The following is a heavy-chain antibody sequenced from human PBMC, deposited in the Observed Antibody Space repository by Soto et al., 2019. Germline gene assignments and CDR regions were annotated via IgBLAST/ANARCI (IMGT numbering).Heavy chain of an antibody. J-gene: IGHJ4*02. CDR3: AKKVNSGSGSQFFDY. CDR1: GFTFSSYS. V-gene: IGHV3-23*01. Sequence: GGSLRLSCAASGFTFSSYSMSWVRQAPGKGLEWVSGFRSGGDDDTTYYADSVRGRFAISRDNSKNTLFLQMNSLRAEDTAIYYCAKKVNSGSGSQFFDYWGQGTLVTVSS. CDR2: FRSGGDDDTT. D-gene: IGHD3-10*01.